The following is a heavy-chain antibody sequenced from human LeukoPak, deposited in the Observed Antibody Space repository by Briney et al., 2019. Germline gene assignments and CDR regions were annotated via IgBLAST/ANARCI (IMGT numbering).Heavy chain of an antibody. Sequence: GGSLRLSCAVSEFTFRNYGMHWVRQAPGKGLEWVAVISYDGSNEYYADSVKGRFTISRDNSKNTLYLQMNSLRAEDTAVYYCAKDLNYGGNSPFGYWGQVTLVTVSS. CDR3: AKDLNYGGNSPFGY. CDR2: ISYDGSNE. J-gene: IGHJ4*02. D-gene: IGHD4-23*01. CDR1: EFTFRNYG. V-gene: IGHV3-30*18.